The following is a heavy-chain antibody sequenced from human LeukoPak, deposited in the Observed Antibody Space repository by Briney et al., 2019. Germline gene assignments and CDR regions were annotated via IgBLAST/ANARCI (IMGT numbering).Heavy chain of an antibody. D-gene: IGHD3-3*01. V-gene: IGHV1-8*01. CDR3: ARGPKYTIFGVVTPPYYYYYGMDV. CDR1: GYTFTSYD. CDR2: MNPNSGNT. Sequence: GASVKVSCKASGYTFTSYDINWVRQATGQGLEWMGWMNPNSGNTGYAQKFQGRVTMTRNTSISTAYMELRSLRSEDTAVYYCARGPKYTIFGVVTPPYYYYYGMDVWGQGTTVTVSS. J-gene: IGHJ6*02.